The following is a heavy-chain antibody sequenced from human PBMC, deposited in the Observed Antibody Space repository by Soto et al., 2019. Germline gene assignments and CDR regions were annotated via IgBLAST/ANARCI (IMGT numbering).Heavy chain of an antibody. CDR1: GASVGSTKW. J-gene: IGHJ4*02. CDR3: ARDQRYLRQGYSDY. D-gene: IGHD4-4*01. CDR2: IHHSETT. V-gene: IGHV4-4*02. Sequence: SETLSLTCAVSGASVGSTKWWSWVRQSPGKGLEWIGEIHHSETTNYNPPLESRVTISIDNAKNSLFLQMDSLRPEDTAVYYCARDQRYLRQGYSDYWGQGTLVTVSS.